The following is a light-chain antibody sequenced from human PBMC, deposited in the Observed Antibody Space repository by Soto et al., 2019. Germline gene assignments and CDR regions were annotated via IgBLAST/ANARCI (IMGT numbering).Light chain of an antibody. CDR1: SSNIGNNY. CDR3: GTWDSSLSAYV. J-gene: IGLJ1*01. CDR2: DNN. Sequence: QSVLTQPPSVSAAPGQKVTISCSGSSSNIGNNYVSWYQQLPGTAPKLLIYDNNKWPSGIPDRFSGSKSGTSATLGITGLQTGDEADYYCGTWDSSLSAYVFGTGTKVTV. V-gene: IGLV1-51*01.